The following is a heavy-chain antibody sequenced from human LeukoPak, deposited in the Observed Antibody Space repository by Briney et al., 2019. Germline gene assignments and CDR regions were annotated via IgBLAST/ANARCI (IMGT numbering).Heavy chain of an antibody. CDR2: IIPILGIA. Sequence: SVKVSCKASGGTFSSYAISWVRQAPGQGLEWMGRIIPILGIANYAQKFQGRVTITADKSTSTAYMELSSLRAEDTAVYHCARNLVHLWNVFDFWGLGTMVTVSS. V-gene: IGHV1-69*04. D-gene: IGHD5-18*01. CDR3: ARNLVHLWNVFDF. CDR1: GGTFSSYA. J-gene: IGHJ3*01.